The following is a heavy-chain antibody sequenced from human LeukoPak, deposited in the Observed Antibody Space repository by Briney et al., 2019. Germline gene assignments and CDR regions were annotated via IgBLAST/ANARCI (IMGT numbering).Heavy chain of an antibody. Sequence: GGSLRLSCAASGFTFSSYAMSWVRQAPGKGLEWVSAISGSGGSTYYADSVKGRFTISRDNSKNTLYPQMNSLRAEDTAVYYCAKDRNPMDGSGSLFDYWGQGTLVTVSS. D-gene: IGHD3-10*01. J-gene: IGHJ4*02. CDR3: AKDRNPMDGSGSLFDY. CDR2: ISGSGGST. CDR1: GFTFSSYA. V-gene: IGHV3-23*01.